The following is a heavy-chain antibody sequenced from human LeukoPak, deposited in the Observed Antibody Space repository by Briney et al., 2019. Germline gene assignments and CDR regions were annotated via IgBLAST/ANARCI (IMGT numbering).Heavy chain of an antibody. CDR3: AGEHSSGRVGFNC. CDR1: GFTFNSYT. V-gene: IGHV3-21*01. D-gene: IGHD6-19*01. Sequence: GGSLRLSCAASGFTFNSYTMNWVRQAPGKGLEWVSSISSSSSYIYYADSVKGRFTISRDNAKNSLYLQMDSLRAEDTAVYYCAGEHSSGRVGFNCWGQGTLVTVSS. CDR2: ISSSSSYI. J-gene: IGHJ4*02.